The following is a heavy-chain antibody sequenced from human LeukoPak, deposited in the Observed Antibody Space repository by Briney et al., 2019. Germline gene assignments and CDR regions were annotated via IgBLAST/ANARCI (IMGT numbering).Heavy chain of an antibody. V-gene: IGHV3-30*18. J-gene: IGHJ4*02. D-gene: IGHD2-21*02. CDR2: ISCDGSNK. CDR3: AKDYCGGDCYPDY. Sequence: PGGSLRLSCAASGFTSRSYGMHWVRQAPGKGLEWVAVISCDGSNKYYADSVKGRFTISRDNSKNTLYLQMNSLRAEDTAVYYCAKDYCGGDCYPDYWGQGTLVTVSS. CDR1: GFTSRSYG.